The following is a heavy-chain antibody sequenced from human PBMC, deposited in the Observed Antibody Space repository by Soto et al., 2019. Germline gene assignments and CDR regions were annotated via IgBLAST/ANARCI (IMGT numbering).Heavy chain of an antibody. CDR1: GFTFSNYN. CDR2: ISSSSTFK. Sequence: EVQLVESGGGLVKPGGSLRLSCAASGFTFSNYNMNWVRQAPGKGLEWVSSISSSSTFKNYADSVKGRFTISRDNDKNSVYLHMSSLGAEDTAVYYCARDPPPSMIVVVGVDDFWGQGTLVTVSS. J-gene: IGHJ4*02. CDR3: ARDPPPSMIVVVGVDDF. D-gene: IGHD3-22*01. V-gene: IGHV3-21*02.